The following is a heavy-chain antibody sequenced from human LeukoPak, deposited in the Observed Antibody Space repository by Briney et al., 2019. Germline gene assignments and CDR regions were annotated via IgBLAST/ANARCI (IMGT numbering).Heavy chain of an antibody. CDR2: IYYSGST. V-gene: IGHV4-59*01. J-gene: IGHJ6*03. Sequence: PSETLSLTCTVSGGSISSYYWSWIRQPPGKGLEWIGYIYYSGSTNYNPSLKSRVTISVDTSKNQSSLKLSSVTAADTAVYYCASSTYYYDSSGYQARGYYYYYMDVWGKGTTVTVSS. D-gene: IGHD3-22*01. CDR3: ASSTYYYDSSGYQARGYYYYYMDV. CDR1: GGSISSYY.